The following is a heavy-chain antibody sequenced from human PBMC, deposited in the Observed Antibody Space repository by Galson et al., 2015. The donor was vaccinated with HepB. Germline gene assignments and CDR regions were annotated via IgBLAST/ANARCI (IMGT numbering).Heavy chain of an antibody. Sequence: SLRLSCAASGFTLRTYAMTWVRQAPGKGLEWVSSISGSGVNLYYADSVKGRFSISRNNSKNTLYLQLNSLRAEDTAVYYCMKSSTSRLQIGHYWGQGTLVTVSS. CDR1: GFTLRTYA. CDR3: MKSSTSRLQIGHY. V-gene: IGHV3-23*01. D-gene: IGHD2/OR15-2a*01. CDR2: ISGSGVNL. J-gene: IGHJ4*02.